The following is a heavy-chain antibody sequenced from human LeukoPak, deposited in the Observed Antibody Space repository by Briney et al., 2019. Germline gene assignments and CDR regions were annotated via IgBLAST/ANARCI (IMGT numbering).Heavy chain of an antibody. Sequence: SETLSLTCTVSGGSFSGYYWSWIRQPPGKGLEWIGSMSYSGRTYYNPSLKTRVTVSLDTSKNQFSLNLISVTAADTAVYYCARSPQGTATTANWLDPWGQGTLVTVSS. CDR2: MSYSGRT. D-gene: IGHD4-17*01. CDR3: ARSPQGTATTANWLDP. CDR1: GGSFSGYY. J-gene: IGHJ5*02. V-gene: IGHV4-39*07.